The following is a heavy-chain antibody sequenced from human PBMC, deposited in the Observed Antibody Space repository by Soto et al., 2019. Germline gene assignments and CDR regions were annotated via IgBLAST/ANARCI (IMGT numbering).Heavy chain of an antibody. J-gene: IGHJ4*02. Sequence: PGGSLRLSCLASGFTFSDYAMTWVRHVPGRGLEWVSLISATGGGTYYADSVEGRFTISRDNSHNTLYLQVHSLTAEDTAVYYCAKDRRAGGNSAFYFDFWGQGAQVTVSS. CDR2: ISATGGGT. CDR1: GFTFSDYA. CDR3: AKDRRAGGNSAFYFDF. D-gene: IGHD3-16*01. V-gene: IGHV3-23*01.